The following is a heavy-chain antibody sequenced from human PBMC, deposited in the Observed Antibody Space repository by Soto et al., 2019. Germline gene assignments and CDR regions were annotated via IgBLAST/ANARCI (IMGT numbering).Heavy chain of an antibody. CDR1: GGSFSGLS. V-gene: IGHV4-34*01. CDR2: IDYRGNT. Sequence: QVQLHQWGAGLLKPSQTPSLTCAVYGGSFSGLSWNWIRQSPGTGLQWIGEIDYRGNTNYNPSVRSRVTLSVDSSKNQFSLKISSVTAADTAVYFCARARKSGDHSLGLEHWGQGTLVSVSS. J-gene: IGHJ1*01. CDR3: ARARKSGDHSLGLEH. D-gene: IGHD5-12*01.